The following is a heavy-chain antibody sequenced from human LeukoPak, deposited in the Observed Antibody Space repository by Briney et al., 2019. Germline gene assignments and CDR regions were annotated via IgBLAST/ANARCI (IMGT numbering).Heavy chain of an antibody. CDR2: INSEGGIT. Sequence: PGGSLRLSCAASGFTFSSHWMHWVRQAPGKGLVWVSRINSEGGITTYADSVKGRSTISRDNAKNTVYLQMDSLRAEDTAVYYCVRGLLGSGDYWGQGTLVTVSS. D-gene: IGHD7-27*01. J-gene: IGHJ4*02. CDR1: GFTFSSHW. CDR3: VRGLLGSGDY. V-gene: IGHV3-74*01.